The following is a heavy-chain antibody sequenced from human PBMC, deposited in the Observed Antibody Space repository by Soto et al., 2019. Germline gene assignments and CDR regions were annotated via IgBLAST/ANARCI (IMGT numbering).Heavy chain of an antibody. J-gene: IGHJ4*02. CDR1: GFTFSSYA. D-gene: IGHD6-19*01. CDR3: AKHSSGWSFDDDY. CDR2: ISGSGGST. V-gene: IGHV3-23*01. Sequence: LRLSCAASGFTFSSYAMSWVRQAPGKGLEWVSAISGSGGSTYSADSVKGRFTISRDNSKNTLYLQMYSLRAEDTAVYYCAKHSSGWSFDDDYWGQGTLVTVSS.